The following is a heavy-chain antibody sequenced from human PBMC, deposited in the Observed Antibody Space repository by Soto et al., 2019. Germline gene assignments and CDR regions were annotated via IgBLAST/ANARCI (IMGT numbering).Heavy chain of an antibody. D-gene: IGHD3-9*01. CDR3: AHNHFEILTGPFDA. V-gene: IGHV2-5*01. Sequence: QITFKESGPSLAKPPQNLTLTCTFSGFSLTNTGVTVGWIRQPQGKALEWLALVYWHDDKGYTPSLRNRLTIAKDTSKNRVVLTLANVVPVDTATYSCAHNHFEILTGPFDAWGRVTLVTVSS. CDR1: GFSLTNTGVT. CDR2: VYWHDDK. J-gene: IGHJ5*02.